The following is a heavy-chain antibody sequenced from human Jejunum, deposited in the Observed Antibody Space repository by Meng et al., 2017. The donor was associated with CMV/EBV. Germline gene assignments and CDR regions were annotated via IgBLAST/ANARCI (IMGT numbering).Heavy chain of an antibody. V-gene: IGHV3-74*01. Sequence: SLTISYAASGFTFSGHWMHWVRQLPGKELEWVSGIKFGGSNTFYADSVKGRFTISRDNANNMLYLQMNSLSAEDTAVYYCEEFEVGWGQGTLVTVSS. D-gene: IGHD1-26*01. CDR2: IKFGGSNT. CDR1: GFTFSGHW. J-gene: IGHJ4*02. CDR3: EEFEVG.